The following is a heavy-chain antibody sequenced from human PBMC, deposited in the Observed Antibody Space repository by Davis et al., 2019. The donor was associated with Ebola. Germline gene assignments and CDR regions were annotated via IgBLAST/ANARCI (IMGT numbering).Heavy chain of an antibody. D-gene: IGHD3-16*01. V-gene: IGHV3-30*18. J-gene: IGHJ4*02. CDR1: GFTFSSYG. Sequence: PGGSLRLSCAASGFTFSSYGMHWVRQAPGKGLEWVAVISYDGSNKYYADSVKGRFTISRDNSKNTLYLQMNSLRAEDTAVYYCAKEPFGMTTFYWGQGTLVTVSS. CDR3: AKEPFGMTTFY. CDR2: ISYDGSNK.